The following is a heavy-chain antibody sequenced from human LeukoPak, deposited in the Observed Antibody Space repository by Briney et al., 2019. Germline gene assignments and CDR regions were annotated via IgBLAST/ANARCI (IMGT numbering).Heavy chain of an antibody. CDR3: AREWIFGVVPKGNWFDP. CDR2: IYYSGST. V-gene: IGHV4-59*01. Sequence: SETLSLTCTVSGGSISSYYWSWIRQPPGKGLEWIGYIYYSGSTNYNPSLKSRVTISVDTSKNQFSLKLSSVTAADTAVYYCAREWIFGVVPKGNWFDPWGQGTLVTVSS. CDR1: GGSISSYY. J-gene: IGHJ5*02. D-gene: IGHD3-3*01.